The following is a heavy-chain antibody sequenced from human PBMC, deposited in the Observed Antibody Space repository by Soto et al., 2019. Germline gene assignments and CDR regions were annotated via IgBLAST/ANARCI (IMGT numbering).Heavy chain of an antibody. CDR3: AKRMYNDMRSGLDV. D-gene: IGHD1-1*01. V-gene: IGHV3-23*01. CDR1: GFTFSSYA. J-gene: IGHJ6*02. CDR2: ISGSGGST. Sequence: EVQLLESGGGLGQPGGSLRLSCEASGFTFSSYAMSWGRQAPGKGLEWVAGISGSGGSTYYADSVRGRFTISRDNSKNTVYLKMNSLRVEDRAVYYCAKRMYNDMRSGLDVWGQGTTVTVSS.